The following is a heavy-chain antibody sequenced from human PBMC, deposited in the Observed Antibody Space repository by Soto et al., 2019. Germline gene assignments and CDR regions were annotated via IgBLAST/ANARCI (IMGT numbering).Heavy chain of an antibody. J-gene: IGHJ4*02. CDR1: GFTYSDYY. Sequence: QVQLVESGGGLVKPGVSLRLSCAATGFTYSDYYMTWIRQAPGKGLEWFSYISSSGNTIYYADSVKGRFTISRDNARNSLYLQMSSLRAEDTAVYYCARVSSSGWPVDYWGQGTLVTVSS. CDR3: ARVSSSGWPVDY. V-gene: IGHV3-11*01. D-gene: IGHD6-19*01. CDR2: ISSSGNTI.